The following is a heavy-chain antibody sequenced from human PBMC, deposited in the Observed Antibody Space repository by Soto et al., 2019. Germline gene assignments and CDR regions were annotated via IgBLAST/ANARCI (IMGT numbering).Heavy chain of an antibody. V-gene: IGHV4-4*02. J-gene: IGHJ6*02. D-gene: IGHD6-19*01. CDR3: ASSGWIEDFYYYYGMDV. Sequence: LSLTCTVSGDSVTRSNWWSWVRQSPGKGLEWIGEIYHSGNTKYNPSLKSRVTISVDKSKNQFSLHLTSVTAADTAVYYCASSGWIEDFYYYYGMDVWGQGTTVTVSS. CDR2: IYHSGNT. CDR1: GDSVTRSNW.